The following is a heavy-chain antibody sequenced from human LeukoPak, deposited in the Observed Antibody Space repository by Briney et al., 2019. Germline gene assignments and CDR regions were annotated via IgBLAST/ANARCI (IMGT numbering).Heavy chain of an antibody. CDR2: ISAGAGST. V-gene: IGHV3-23*01. CDR1: GFTFSNYA. J-gene: IGHJ4*02. Sequence: PGGSLRLSCAASGFTFSNYAMSWVRQAPGKGLEWVSVISAGAGSTYYADSVKGRFTISRDNSKNTLFLQMNSLRAEDTAVYYCAKDRVTTRVWVAPDSWGQGTLVTVSS. D-gene: IGHD3-22*01. CDR3: AKDRVTTRVWVAPDS.